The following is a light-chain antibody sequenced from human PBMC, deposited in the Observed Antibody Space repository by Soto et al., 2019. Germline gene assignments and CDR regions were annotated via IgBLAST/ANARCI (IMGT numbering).Light chain of an antibody. V-gene: IGLV2-14*03. CDR2: DVS. Sequence: AWVSRSHGQSFTIPCTGSSSDVGAYHSVSWYQQHPGKAPKLIIFDVSNRPSGVSNRFSGSKSGNTASLTISGLQAEDEADYYCSSFTDTGTVMFGGGTKVTVL. CDR3: SSFTDTGTVM. CDR1: SSDVGAYHS. J-gene: IGLJ3*02.